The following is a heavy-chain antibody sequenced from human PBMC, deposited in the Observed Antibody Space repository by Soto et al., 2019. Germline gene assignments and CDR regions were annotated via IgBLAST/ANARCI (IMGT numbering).Heavy chain of an antibody. CDR1: GYPFTMYY. CDR3: ASPLGGSPGYYQT. Sequence: ASVKVSCKASGYPFTMYYIHWVRQAPGQGLERMGIINPDGGSTSYAQKFQGRVTMTRDTSTSTVDMELSSLRSEDTAVYFCASPLGGSPGYYQTWGQGTLVTVSS. D-gene: IGHD3-9*01. V-gene: IGHV1-46*01. CDR2: INPDGGST. J-gene: IGHJ5*02.